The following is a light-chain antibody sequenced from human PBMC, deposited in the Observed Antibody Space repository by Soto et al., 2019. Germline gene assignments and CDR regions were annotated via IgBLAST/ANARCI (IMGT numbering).Light chain of an antibody. V-gene: IGKV1-39*01. CDR1: QSISSY. CDR3: QQSYSTLIT. J-gene: IGKJ5*01. CDR2: AAS. Sequence: DIQMTQSPSSLSASVGGRVTITCRASQSISSYLNWYQQKPGKAPKLLIYAASSLQSGVPSRFSGSGSGTDFTLTISSLQPEDFATYYCQQSYSTLITFGQGTRLENK.